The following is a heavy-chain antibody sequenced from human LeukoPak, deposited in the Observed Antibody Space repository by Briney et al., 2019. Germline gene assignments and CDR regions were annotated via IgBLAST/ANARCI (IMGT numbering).Heavy chain of an antibody. CDR1: GGSFSGYY. CDR2: INHSGST. Sequence: PSETLSLTCAVYGGSFSGYYWSWIRQPPGKGLEWIGEINHSGSTNYNPSLKSRVTISVDTSKNQFSLKLSSVTAADTAVYYCAKAGESYPDYFDYWGQGTLVTVSS. CDR3: AKAGESYPDYFDY. V-gene: IGHV4-34*01. J-gene: IGHJ4*02. D-gene: IGHD3-10*01.